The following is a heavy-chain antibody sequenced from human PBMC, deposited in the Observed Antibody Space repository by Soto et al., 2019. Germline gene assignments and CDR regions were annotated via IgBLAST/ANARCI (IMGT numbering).Heavy chain of an antibody. Sequence: PSETLSLTCDVSGGSITSSNWWSWVRQSPGTGLEWIGKISHSGTVNYNAGLRSRATISVDRPRNKLSLTLISVTAADTAGYYCARDYDGFEDWCQGPPVTVAS. D-gene: IGHD3-22*01. J-gene: IGHJ5*02. V-gene: IGHV4-4*02. CDR3: ARDYDGFED. CDR2: ISHSGTV. CDR1: GGSITSSNW.